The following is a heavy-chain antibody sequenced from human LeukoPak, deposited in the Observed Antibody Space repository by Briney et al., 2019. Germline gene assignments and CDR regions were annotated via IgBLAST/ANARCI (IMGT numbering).Heavy chain of an antibody. D-gene: IGHD6-19*01. Sequence: GGSLRLSCAASGFTFSAYGMSWVRQAPGKGLEWVSAISGSGDSTYYTDSVKGRFTISRDNSKNTLYLQMKSLRAEDTAVYYCAKDFTAVAGNFFDYWGQGTLVTVSS. V-gene: IGHV3-23*01. CDR1: GFTFSAYG. CDR3: AKDFTAVAGNFFDY. J-gene: IGHJ4*02. CDR2: ISGSGDST.